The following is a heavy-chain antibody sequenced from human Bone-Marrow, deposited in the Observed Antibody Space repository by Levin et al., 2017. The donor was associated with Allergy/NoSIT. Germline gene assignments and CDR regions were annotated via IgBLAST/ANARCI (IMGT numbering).Heavy chain of an antibody. CDR3: ARDGPAGNLDY. CDR2: VIPIFNVP. V-gene: IGHV1-69*13. D-gene: IGHD4-23*01. CDR1: GGIFGSYT. Sequence: GASVKVSCKVAGGIFGSYTVSWVRQAPGQGLEWMGGVIPIFNVPHYAQKFQGRVTIIVDEPSVHMEMSSLTYEDTAVYFCARDGPAGNLDYWGQGTLVTVSS. J-gene: IGHJ4*02.